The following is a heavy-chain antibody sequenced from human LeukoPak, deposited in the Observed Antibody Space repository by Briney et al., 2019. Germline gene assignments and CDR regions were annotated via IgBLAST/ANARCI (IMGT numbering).Heavy chain of an antibody. CDR1: GYTFTSYD. V-gene: IGHV1-8*01. CDR3: ARCLYYDSSGPIDY. J-gene: IGHJ4*02. D-gene: IGHD3-22*01. CDR2: MNPNSGNT. Sequence: ASVKVSCKASGYTFTSYDINWVRQATGQGLEWMGRMNPNSGNTGYAQKFQGRVTMTRNTSISTAYMELSSLRSEDTAVYYCARCLYYDSSGPIDYWGQGTLVTVSS.